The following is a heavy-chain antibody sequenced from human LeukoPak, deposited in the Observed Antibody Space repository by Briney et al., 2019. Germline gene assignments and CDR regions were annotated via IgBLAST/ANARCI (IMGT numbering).Heavy chain of an antibody. D-gene: IGHD5-18*01. CDR2: ISSSSSYI. CDR1: GFTFSSYA. CDR3: ARGGLDTAMVEAFDI. J-gene: IGHJ3*02. V-gene: IGHV3-21*01. Sequence: PGGSLRLSCAASGFTFSSYAMSWVRQAPGKGLEWVSSISSSSSYIYYADSVKGRFTISRDNAKNSLYLQMNSLRAEDTAVYYCARGGLDTAMVEAFDIWGQGTMVTVSS.